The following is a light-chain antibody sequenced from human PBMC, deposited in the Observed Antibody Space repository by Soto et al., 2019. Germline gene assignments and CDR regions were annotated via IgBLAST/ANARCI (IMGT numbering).Light chain of an antibody. Sequence: IVLSQSPGKLSLSPGERSTLFCSATQSVSSSNLAWYQQKPGQAPRLLIYGASSRATGIPDRFSGSGSGTDFTLTISRLEPEDFAVYYCQRYGSSPQTFGEGTKVDI. CDR3: QRYGSSPQT. CDR2: GAS. CDR1: QSVSSSN. J-gene: IGKJ4*01. V-gene: IGKV3-20*01.